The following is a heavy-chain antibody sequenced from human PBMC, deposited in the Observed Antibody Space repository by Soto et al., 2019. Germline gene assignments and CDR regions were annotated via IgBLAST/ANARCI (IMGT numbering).Heavy chain of an antibody. CDR1: GGSISSGGDY. D-gene: IGHD3-22*01. J-gene: IGHJ5*01. Sequence: PSETLSLTCTVAGGSISSGGDYWSWIRQHPGKGLEWIGDIYYSGSTYYNPALKSRVTISVDTSKNQFSLKLRSVTAADRALYYCVLSSGYYNNWFDFWGQGPLVTVSS. V-gene: IGHV4-31*03. CDR3: VLSSGYYNNWFDF. CDR2: IYYSGST.